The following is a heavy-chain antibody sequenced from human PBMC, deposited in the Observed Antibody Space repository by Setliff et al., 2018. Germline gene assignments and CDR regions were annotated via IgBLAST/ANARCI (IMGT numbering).Heavy chain of an antibody. Sequence: ASVKVSCKASGYTLSNSILSWVRQAPGQGLEWVGWTSAYNGKTYFAQKFQDRITLTTDTSTNTGYLELRGLRSDDTAVYYCLRLVRYCTKIACQATSGDEVWGLGTLVTVSS. CDR2: TSAYNGKT. J-gene: IGHJ4*02. D-gene: IGHD2-8*01. CDR1: GYTLSNSI. CDR3: LRLVRYCTKIACQATSGDEV. V-gene: IGHV1-18*01.